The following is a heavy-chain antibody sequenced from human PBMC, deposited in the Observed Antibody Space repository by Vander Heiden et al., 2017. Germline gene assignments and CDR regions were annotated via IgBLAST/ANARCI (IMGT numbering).Heavy chain of an antibody. CDR3: TYYYDSSGHPYFDY. CDR1: GLTFRQAC. Sequence: EVQLVESGGGLVKPGASFVPSSVASGLTFRQACMSWVRQAPGKGLEWVGRIESKTDGGTTDYAAPVKGRFTVSRDDSKDTVYLQMNSLKAEDTAVYYCTYYYDSSGHPYFDYWGQGTLVTVSS. J-gene: IGHJ4*02. CDR2: IESKTDGGTT. V-gene: IGHV3-15*04. D-gene: IGHD3-22*01.